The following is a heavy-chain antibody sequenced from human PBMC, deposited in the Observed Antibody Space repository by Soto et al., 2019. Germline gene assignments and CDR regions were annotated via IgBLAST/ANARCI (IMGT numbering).Heavy chain of an antibody. V-gene: IGHV3-30*18. D-gene: IGHD2-15*01. CDR2: ISYDGSKK. CDR3: AKDIEGGGLDY. Sequence: PGETLRLSCAASGFTFSSYGMHWVRQAPGKGLEWVAVISYDGSKKYYADSVKGRFTISRDNSKNTLYLQMNSLRAEDTAVYYCAKDIEGGGLDYWGQGTLVTVSS. J-gene: IGHJ4*02. CDR1: GFTFSSYG.